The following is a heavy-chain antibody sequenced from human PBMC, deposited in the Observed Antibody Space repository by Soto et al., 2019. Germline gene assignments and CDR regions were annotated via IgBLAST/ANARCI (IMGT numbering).Heavy chain of an antibody. J-gene: IGHJ4*02. CDR3: ARSVGGSNVNFDY. V-gene: IGHV1-8*01. CDR1: VYTFTSYD. Sequence: QVQLVQSGAEVRTPGASVKVSCKASVYTFTSYDINWVRQATGQGPEWMGWMNPDSGNTGYVQKFQGRVTMTRNTAISTAYMELSRLRSEDTAVYYCARSVGGSNVNFDYWGQGTLVTVSS. D-gene: IGHD3-10*01. CDR2: MNPDSGNT.